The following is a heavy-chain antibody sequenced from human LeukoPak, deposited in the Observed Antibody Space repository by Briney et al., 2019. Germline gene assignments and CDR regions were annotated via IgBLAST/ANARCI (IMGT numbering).Heavy chain of an antibody. J-gene: IGHJ6*03. CDR3: ARGYCSSTSCYKGRGKYYMDV. CDR1: GGSFSGYY. D-gene: IGHD2-2*02. CDR2: INHSGST. Sequence: SETLSLTCAVYGGSFSGYYWSWIRNPPAPGMELIWEINHSGSTNSNPSLTSRVTISIDTYTNQCSLKLSSGTASDTAVYYCARGYCSSTSCYKGRGKYYMDVWAKGTRVTVSS. V-gene: IGHV4-34*01.